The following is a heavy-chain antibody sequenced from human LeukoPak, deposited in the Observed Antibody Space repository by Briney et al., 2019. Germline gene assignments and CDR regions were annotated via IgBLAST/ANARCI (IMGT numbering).Heavy chain of an antibody. CDR2: INWTGSMR. J-gene: IGHJ4*02. CDR1: GFTFDDYG. V-gene: IGHV3-20*04. CDR3: TRNSGWYGIS. D-gene: IGHD6-19*01. Sequence: PGGSLRLSCVVSGFTFDDYGMTWVRQVPGRGLEWLSSINWTGSMRRYADSVRGRSTISRDNFKNTLYLQLNSLRADDTAVYYCTRNSGWYGISWGQGTLVTVSS.